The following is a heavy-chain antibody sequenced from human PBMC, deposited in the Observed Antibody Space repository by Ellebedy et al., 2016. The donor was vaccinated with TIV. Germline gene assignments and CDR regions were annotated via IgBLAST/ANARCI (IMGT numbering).Heavy chain of an antibody. CDR1: GYTFTSYG. Sequence: ASVKVSXXASGYTFTSYGISWVRQAPGQGLEWMGWISAYNGNTNYAQKLQGRVTMTTDTSTSTAYMELRSLRSDDTAVYYCARKSQLREDTSFDYWGQGTLVTVSS. CDR3: ARKSQLREDTSFDY. J-gene: IGHJ4*02. CDR2: ISAYNGNT. V-gene: IGHV1-18*01. D-gene: IGHD5-18*01.